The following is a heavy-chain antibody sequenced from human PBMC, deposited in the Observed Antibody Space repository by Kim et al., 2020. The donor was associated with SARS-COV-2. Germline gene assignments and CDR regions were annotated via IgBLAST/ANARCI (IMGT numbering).Heavy chain of an antibody. Sequence: TGYADSVKGRFTIARDNAKNSLYLQMNSLRAEDTALYHCARLTTYNWFDPWGQGTLVTVSS. CDR3: ARLTTYNWFDP. V-gene: IGHV3-20*01. J-gene: IGHJ5*02. CDR2: T. D-gene: IGHD1-1*01.